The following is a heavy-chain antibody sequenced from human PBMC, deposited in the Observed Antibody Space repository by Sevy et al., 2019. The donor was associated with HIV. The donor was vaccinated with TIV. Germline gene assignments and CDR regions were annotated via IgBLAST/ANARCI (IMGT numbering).Heavy chain of an antibody. Sequence: SETLSLTCTVSGGSVSRYYWSWIRQPPGKGLEWIGYIYYSGSTNYNPSLKSRVTISVDTSKNQFSLKLSSVTAADTAVYYCARDGDSGSYLRNYYYGMDVWGQGTTVTVSS. CDR1: GGSVSRYY. CDR2: IYYSGST. V-gene: IGHV4-59*02. J-gene: IGHJ6*02. CDR3: ARDGDSGSYLRNYYYGMDV. D-gene: IGHD1-26*01.